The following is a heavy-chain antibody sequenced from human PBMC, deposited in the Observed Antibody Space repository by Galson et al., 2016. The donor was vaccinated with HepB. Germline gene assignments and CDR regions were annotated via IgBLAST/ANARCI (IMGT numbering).Heavy chain of an antibody. CDR3: ASDQAWAYDN. D-gene: IGHD2-21*01. V-gene: IGHV3-48*03. Sequence: GLEWVSYVSYSGKFIWYADSVKGRFTISRDNAKNSLNLQMNSLRDDDTAVYYCASDQAWAYDNWGQGTLVTVSS. J-gene: IGHJ4*02. CDR2: VSYSGKFI.